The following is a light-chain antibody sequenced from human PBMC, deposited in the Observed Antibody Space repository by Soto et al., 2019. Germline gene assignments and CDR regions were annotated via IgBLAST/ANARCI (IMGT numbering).Light chain of an antibody. V-gene: IGLV2-14*03. J-gene: IGLJ2*01. CDR3: SSYTTTSAVA. CDR1: SRDVGGYNY. CDR2: DVT. Sequence: QSVLTQPASVSGSPGQWITISCTGTSRDVGGYNYVSWYQHHPGKAPKVMIYDVTNRPSGVSYRFSGSKSGNTASLTISGFQAEDEADYYCSSYTTTSAVAFGGATKVTVL.